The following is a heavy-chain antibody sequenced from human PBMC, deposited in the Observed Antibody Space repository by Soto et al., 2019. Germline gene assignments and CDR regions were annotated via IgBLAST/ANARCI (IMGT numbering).Heavy chain of an antibody. D-gene: IGHD4-17*01. V-gene: IGHV1-24*01. Sequence: ASVKVSCKVSGYTLTELSMHWVRQAPGKGLGWMGGFDPEDGETIYAQKFQGRVTMTEDTSTDTAYMELSSLRSEDTAVYYCATGVTTTVTTNYYYYGMDVWGQGTTVTVSS. CDR1: GYTLTELS. CDR3: ATGVTTTVTTNYYYYGMDV. CDR2: FDPEDGET. J-gene: IGHJ6*02.